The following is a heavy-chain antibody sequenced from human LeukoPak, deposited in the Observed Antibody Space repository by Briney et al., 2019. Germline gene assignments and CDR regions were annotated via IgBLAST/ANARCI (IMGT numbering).Heavy chain of an antibody. D-gene: IGHD3-3*01. Sequence: SETLSLTCTVSGGSISSGDYYWSWIRQPPGKGLEWIGYIYYSGSTNYNPSLKSRVTISVDTSKNQFSLKLSSVTAADTAVYYCARGRGFLEWLLDYWGQGTLVTVSS. J-gene: IGHJ4*02. V-gene: IGHV4-61*08. CDR2: IYYSGST. CDR1: GGSISSGDYY. CDR3: ARGRGFLEWLLDY.